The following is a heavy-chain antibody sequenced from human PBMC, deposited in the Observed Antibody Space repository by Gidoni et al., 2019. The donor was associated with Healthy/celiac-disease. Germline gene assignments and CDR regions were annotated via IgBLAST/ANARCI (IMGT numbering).Heavy chain of an antibody. V-gene: IGHV4-59*01. CDR1: GGSISSYY. J-gene: IGHJ4*02. CDR2: IYYSGST. CDR3: ARDVVGGEFDY. D-gene: IGHD2-21*01. Sequence: QVQLQESGPGLVKPSETLSLTCTVAGGSISSYYWSWIRQPPGKGLEWIVYIYYSGSTNYNPSLKSRVTISVDTSKTQFSLKLSSVPAADTAVYYCARDVVGGEFDYWGQGTLVTVSS.